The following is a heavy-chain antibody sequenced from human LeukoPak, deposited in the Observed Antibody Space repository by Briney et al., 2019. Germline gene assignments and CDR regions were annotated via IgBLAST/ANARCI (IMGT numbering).Heavy chain of an antibody. Sequence: PSQTLSLTCTVSGGSISSGSYYWSWIRQPAGKGLEWIGRIYTSGSTNYNPSLKSRVTISVDTSKNQFSLKLSSVTAADTAVYYCARDQIAAAGTNAFDIWGQGTMVTVSS. CDR3: ARDQIAAAGTNAFDI. CDR1: GGSISSGSYY. V-gene: IGHV4-61*02. CDR2: IYTSGST. J-gene: IGHJ3*02. D-gene: IGHD6-13*01.